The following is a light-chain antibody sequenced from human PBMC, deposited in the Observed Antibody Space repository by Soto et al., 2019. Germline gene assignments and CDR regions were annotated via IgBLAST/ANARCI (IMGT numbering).Light chain of an antibody. J-gene: IGLJ3*02. V-gene: IGLV4-69*01. CDR3: QTWGTGIVV. CDR2: LNSDGSH. CDR1: SGHSSYA. Sequence: QPVLTQSPSASASLGASVKLTCALRSGHSSYAIAWHQQQPEKGPRALMKLNSDGSHTRGDGIPDRFSGSSSGAERYLTISSLQSEDEADYYCQTWGTGIVVFGGGTKLTVL.